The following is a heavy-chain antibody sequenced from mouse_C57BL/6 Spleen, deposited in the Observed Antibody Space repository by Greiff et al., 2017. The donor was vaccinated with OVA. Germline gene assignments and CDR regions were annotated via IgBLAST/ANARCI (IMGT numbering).Heavy chain of an antibody. J-gene: IGHJ2*01. CDR2: IRSKSNNYAT. CDR3: VRQGGYYYGSSYDFDY. V-gene: IGHV10-1*01. Sequence: EVKLVESGGGLVQPKGSLKLSCAASGFSFNTYAMNWVRQAPGKGLEWVARIRSKSNNYATYYADSVKDRFTISRDDSESMLYLQMNNLKTEDTAMYYCVRQGGYYYGSSYDFDYWGQGTTLTVSS. CDR1: GFSFNTYA. D-gene: IGHD1-1*01.